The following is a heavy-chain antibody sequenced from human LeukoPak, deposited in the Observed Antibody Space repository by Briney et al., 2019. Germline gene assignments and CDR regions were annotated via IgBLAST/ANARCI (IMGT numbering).Heavy chain of an antibody. Sequence: GGSLRLSCAASGFTFSSYAMSWVRQAPGKGLEWVSAISGSGGSTYYADSVKGRFTISRDNSKNTLYLQMNSLRAEDTAVYYCARIEGEQLVPGDYWGQGTLVTVSS. CDR1: GFTFSSYA. D-gene: IGHD6-6*01. CDR3: ARIEGEQLVPGDY. V-gene: IGHV3-23*01. CDR2: ISGSGGST. J-gene: IGHJ4*02.